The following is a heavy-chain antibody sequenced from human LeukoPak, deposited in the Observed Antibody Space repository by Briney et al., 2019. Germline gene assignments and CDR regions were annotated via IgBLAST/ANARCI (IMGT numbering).Heavy chain of an antibody. D-gene: IGHD3-9*01. Sequence: SETLSLTCTVSGGSISSYYWSWIRQPPGRGLEWIGYIYYSGSTNYNPSLKSRVTISVDTSKNQFSLKLSSVTAADTAVYCCARVSDYDILTGYWGAFDIWGQGTMVTVSS. CDR1: GGSISSYY. CDR3: ARVSDYDILTGYWGAFDI. V-gene: IGHV4-59*01. CDR2: IYYSGST. J-gene: IGHJ3*02.